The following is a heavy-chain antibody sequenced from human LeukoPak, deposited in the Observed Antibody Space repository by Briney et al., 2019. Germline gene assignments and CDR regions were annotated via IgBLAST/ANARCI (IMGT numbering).Heavy chain of an antibody. Sequence: GGSLRLSCVPSGITFSNSALSWVRQAPGKGLEWVSVIYSGGSTYYADSVKGRFTISRDNSKNTLYLQMNSLRAEDTAVYYCARVWPPGRRAYYYDSSGYYDYWGQGTLVTVSS. CDR2: IYSGGST. CDR3: ARVWPPGRRAYYYDSSGYYDY. J-gene: IGHJ4*02. D-gene: IGHD3-22*01. CDR1: GITFSNSA. V-gene: IGHV3-53*01.